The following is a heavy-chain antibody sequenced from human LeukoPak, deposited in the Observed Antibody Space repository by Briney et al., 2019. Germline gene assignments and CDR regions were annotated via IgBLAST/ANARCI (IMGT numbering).Heavy chain of an antibody. CDR2: INPNSGGT. V-gene: IGHV1-2*02. D-gene: IGHD1-1*01. J-gene: IGHJ4*02. CDR3: ARGSYNWHERALYY. Sequence: ASVKVSCKAPGYTFTGYYMHWVRQAPGQGLEWMGWINPNSGGTKYAQKFQGRVTMTRDTSISTAYMELSNLRSDDTAVYYCARGSYNWHERALYYWGQGTLVTVSS. CDR1: GYTFTGYY.